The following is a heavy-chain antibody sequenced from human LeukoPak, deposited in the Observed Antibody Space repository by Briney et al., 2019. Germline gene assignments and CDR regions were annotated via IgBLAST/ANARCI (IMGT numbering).Heavy chain of an antibody. CDR3: ARSEDSSGYSYYFDY. D-gene: IGHD3-22*01. Sequence: GGSLRLSCAASGFTFDDYGMSWVRQAPGKGLEWVSGINWNGGSTGYADSVKGRFTISRGNAKNPLYLQMNSLRAEDTALCYCARSEDSSGYSYYFDYWGQGTLVTVSS. CDR1: GFTFDDYG. V-gene: IGHV3-20*04. J-gene: IGHJ4*02. CDR2: INWNGGST.